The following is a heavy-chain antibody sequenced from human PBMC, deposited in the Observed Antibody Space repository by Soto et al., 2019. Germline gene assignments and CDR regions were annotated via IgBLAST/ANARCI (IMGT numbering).Heavy chain of an antibody. Sequence: PSETLSLTCSLYSGSFSGYSWSWIRQPPGKGLEWTGEIRQSGNTNYSPSLQSRVSILIDTSKKQFSLNLSSVSAANTAVYYCARAPKGSGSSQTRPEFWGQGTLVAVSS. CDR2: IRQSGNT. D-gene: IGHD6-6*01. CDR3: ARAPKGSGSSQTRPEF. J-gene: IGHJ4*02. V-gene: IGHV4-34*01. CDR1: SGSFSGYS.